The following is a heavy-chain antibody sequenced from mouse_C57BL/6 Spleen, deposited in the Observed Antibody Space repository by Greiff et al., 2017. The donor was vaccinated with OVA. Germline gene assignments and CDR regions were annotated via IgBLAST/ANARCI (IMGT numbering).Heavy chain of an antibody. J-gene: IGHJ2*01. D-gene: IGHD1-1*01. CDR3: AREYGSSYFDY. CDR2: INPSTGGT. Sequence: EVQLVESGPELVKPGASVKISCKASGYSFTGYYMNWVKQSPEKSLEWIGEINPSTGGTTYNQKFKAKATLTVDKSSSTAYMQLKSLTSEDSAVYYCAREYGSSYFDYWGQGTTLTVSS. V-gene: IGHV1-42*01. CDR1: GYSFTGYY.